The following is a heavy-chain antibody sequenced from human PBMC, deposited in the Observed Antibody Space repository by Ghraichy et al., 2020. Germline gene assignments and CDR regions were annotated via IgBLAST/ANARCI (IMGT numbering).Heavy chain of an antibody. Sequence: GGSLRLSCAVSGFSFSSYSMNWVRQAPGKGLEWVSYIRTSSGSIYYADSVQGRFTISRDNAKNAFHLQMNSLRDEDTAVYYCARDGYNAFDIWGQGTMVTVSS. D-gene: IGHD5-24*01. CDR2: IRTSSGSI. J-gene: IGHJ3*02. V-gene: IGHV3-48*02. CDR1: GFSFSSYS. CDR3: ARDGYNAFDI.